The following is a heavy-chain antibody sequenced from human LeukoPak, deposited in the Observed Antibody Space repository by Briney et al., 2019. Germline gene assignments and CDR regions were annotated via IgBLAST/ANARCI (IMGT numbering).Heavy chain of an antibody. V-gene: IGHV7-4-1*02. D-gene: IGHD2-2*01. CDR1: GYTFTSYA. CDR2: INTNTGNP. CDR3: ARQGPGDCSSTRCYGVGS. J-gene: IGHJ4*02. Sequence: ASVKVSCKASGYTFTSYAMNWVRQAPGQGLEWMGWINTNTGNPTYAQGFTGRFVFSLDTSVSTAYLQISSLKPEDTAVYYCARQGPGDCSSTRCYGVGSWGQGTLVTVSS.